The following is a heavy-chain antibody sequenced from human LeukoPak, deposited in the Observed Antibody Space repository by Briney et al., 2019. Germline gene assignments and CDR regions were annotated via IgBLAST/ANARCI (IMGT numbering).Heavy chain of an antibody. J-gene: IGHJ4*02. CDR1: GFTFNSYA. CDR3: AKGSGGYSGYDFYFDY. V-gene: IGHV3-23*01. D-gene: IGHD5-12*01. Sequence: GGSLRLSCAASGFTFNSYAMYWVRQAPGKGLEWVSGIFGSGGSAHYADSVKGRFTISRDNSKNTLYLQMNSLSAEDTAVYYCAKGSGGYSGYDFYFDYWGQGALVTVSS. CDR2: IFGSGGSA.